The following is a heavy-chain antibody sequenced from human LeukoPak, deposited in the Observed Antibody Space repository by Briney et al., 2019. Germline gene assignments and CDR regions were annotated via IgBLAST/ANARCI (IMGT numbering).Heavy chain of an antibody. CDR2: IYYSGTT. D-gene: IGHD5-12*01. CDR1: GGSITSSTYY. V-gene: IGHV4-39*01. Sequence: PSETLSLTCTVSGGSITSSTYYWGWIRQPPGKGLEWIGSIYYSGTTYYNPSLKSRVTISVDTSKNQFSLEVSSVTAADTAVYYCVRQNLLVATSNPTFDYWGQGTLVTVSS. CDR3: VRQNLLVATSNPTFDY. J-gene: IGHJ4*02.